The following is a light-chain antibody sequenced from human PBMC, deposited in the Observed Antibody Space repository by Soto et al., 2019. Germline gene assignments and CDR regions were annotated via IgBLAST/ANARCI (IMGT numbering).Light chain of an antibody. V-gene: IGLV2-14*01. CDR1: SSDVGGYNY. CDR3: SSYTSSSTPGVV. J-gene: IGLJ2*01. Sequence: QSALTQPASVSGSPGQSITISCTGTSSDVGGYNYVSWYQQHPGKAPKLMIYDVSNRPSGVSNRFSGFKSGNTASLTISGLQAEDEADYYCSSYTSSSTPGVVFGGGTKLTVL. CDR2: DVS.